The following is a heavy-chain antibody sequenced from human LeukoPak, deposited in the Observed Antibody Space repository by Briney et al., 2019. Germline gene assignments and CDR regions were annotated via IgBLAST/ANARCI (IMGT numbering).Heavy chain of an antibody. CDR2: VYYSGSA. Sequence: QPSETLSLTCTVSGDSVTTYYWSWIRQPPGKGLEWLGYVYYSGSATYNPSLKSRVTISVDTSKNQFSLRLSSVTAADTAVYYCARDGSNWSNDYYHGVDVWGQGTTVTVSS. J-gene: IGHJ6*02. D-gene: IGHD4-11*01. V-gene: IGHV4-59*02. CDR1: GDSVTTYY. CDR3: ARDGSNWSNDYYHGVDV.